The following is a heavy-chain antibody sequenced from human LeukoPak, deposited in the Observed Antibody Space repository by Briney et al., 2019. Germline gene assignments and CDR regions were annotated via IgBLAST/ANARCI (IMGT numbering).Heavy chain of an antibody. Sequence: PGGSLRLSCAASGFTFSSYWMSWVRQAPGKGLEWVANIKQDGSEKYYVDSVKGRFTISRDNAKNSLYLQMNSLRAEDTAVYYCARDYGNNWFDPWGQGTLVTVSA. CDR3: ARDYGNNWFDP. V-gene: IGHV3-7*03. CDR1: GFTFSSYW. CDR2: IKQDGSEK. J-gene: IGHJ5*02. D-gene: IGHD4-17*01.